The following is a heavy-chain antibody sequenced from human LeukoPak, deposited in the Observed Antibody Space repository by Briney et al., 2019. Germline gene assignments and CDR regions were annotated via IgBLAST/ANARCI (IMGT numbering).Heavy chain of an antibody. CDR3: ARSTGSTMFIDY. J-gene: IGHJ4*02. D-gene: IGHD3-10*02. CDR1: GGSISSYY. V-gene: IGHV4-59*01. CDR2: IYYSGST. Sequence: SETLSLTCTVSGGSISSYYWSWIRQPPGKGLEWIGYIYYSGSTNYNPSLKSRVTISVDTSKNQFSLKLNSVTAADTAVYYCARSTGSTMFIDYWGQGTLVTVSS.